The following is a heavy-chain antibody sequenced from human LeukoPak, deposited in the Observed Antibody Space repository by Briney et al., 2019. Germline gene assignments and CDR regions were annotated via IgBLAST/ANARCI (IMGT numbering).Heavy chain of an antibody. CDR3: ARVSTEKTWNDEGYFDY. Sequence: ASVKVSCKASGYTFTGYYMHWVRQAPGQGLEWMGWINPNSGGTNYAQRFQGRVTMTRDTSISTAYMELSWLRSDDTAVYYCARVSTEKTWNDEGYFDYWGQGTLVTVSS. CDR2: INPNSGGT. V-gene: IGHV1-2*02. D-gene: IGHD1-1*01. CDR1: GYTFTGYY. J-gene: IGHJ4*02.